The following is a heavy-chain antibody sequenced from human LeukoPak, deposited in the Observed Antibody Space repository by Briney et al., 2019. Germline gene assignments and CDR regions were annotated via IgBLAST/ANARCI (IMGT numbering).Heavy chain of an antibody. CDR1: GFTFNSYE. J-gene: IGHJ5*02. V-gene: IGHV3-48*03. CDR3: AKIGDSSSSGWFDP. D-gene: IGHD6-13*01. CDR2: ISSSGSYI. Sequence: GGSLRLSCAASGFTFNSYEMNWVRQAPGKGLEWVSYISSSGSYIYYADSVKGRFTISRDNSKNTLYLQMNSLRAEDTAVYYCAKIGDSSSSGWFDPWGQGTLVTVSS.